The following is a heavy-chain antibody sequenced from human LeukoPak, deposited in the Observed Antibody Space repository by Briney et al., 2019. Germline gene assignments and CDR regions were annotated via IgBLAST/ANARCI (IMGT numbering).Heavy chain of an antibody. V-gene: IGHV1-2*02. CDR2: INPNSGGT. J-gene: IGHJ6*03. Sequence: GASVKVSCKASGYTFTGYYMHWVRQAPGQGLEWMGWINPNSGGTNYAQKFQGRVTMTRDTSISTAYMELSRLRSDDTAVYYCARDQVAGQQQLVPYYYYYMDVWGKGTTVTVSS. CDR3: ARDQVAGQQQLVPYYYYYMDV. CDR1: GYTFTGYY. D-gene: IGHD6-13*01.